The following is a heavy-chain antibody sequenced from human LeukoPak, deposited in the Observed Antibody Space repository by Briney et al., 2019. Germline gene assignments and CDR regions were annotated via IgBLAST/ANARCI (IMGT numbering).Heavy chain of an antibody. D-gene: IGHD2/OR15-2a*01. V-gene: IGHV3-23*01. CDR1: GFTFRNYA. CDR2: VTDSGTNT. J-gene: IGHJ4*02. CDR3: AKDDIIKNW. Sequence: GGSLRLSCAASGFTFRNYAMSWVRQAPRKGLECISYVTDSGTNTDYAYSVKGRFTISRDNSKNTLYLQMNSLTAEDTAVYYCAKDDIIKNWWGQGTLVTVSS.